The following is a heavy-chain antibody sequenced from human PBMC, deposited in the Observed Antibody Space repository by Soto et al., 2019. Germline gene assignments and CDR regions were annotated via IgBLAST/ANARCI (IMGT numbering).Heavy chain of an antibody. CDR3: ARGNHRWLQLWYFDL. J-gene: IGHJ2*01. Sequence: VPLVQSGAGVEKPGSSVTVSCKASGGTLRSYTISWVRQAPGQGTGWMGGIIPIFGTANYAQKFQDRVTITADESTSTAYMELSSLRSEDTAVYYCARGNHRWLQLWYFDLWGRGTLVTVSS. V-gene: IGHV1-69*12. CDR2: IIPIFGTA. D-gene: IGHD5-12*01. CDR1: GGTLRSYT.